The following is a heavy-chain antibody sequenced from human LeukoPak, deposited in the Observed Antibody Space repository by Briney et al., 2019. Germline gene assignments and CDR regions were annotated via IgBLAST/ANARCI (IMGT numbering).Heavy chain of an antibody. V-gene: IGHV4-39*01. CDR3: ARYYYDSSGYWTTMGFDY. Sequence: PSETLSLTCTVSGGSISSSSYYWGWIRQPPGKGLEWIGSIYYSGSTFYNPSLKSRVTISVDTSKNQFSLKLSSVTAADTAVYYCARYYYDSSGYWTTMGFDYWGQGTLVTVSS. CDR1: GGSISSSSYY. CDR2: IYYSGST. D-gene: IGHD3-22*01. J-gene: IGHJ4*02.